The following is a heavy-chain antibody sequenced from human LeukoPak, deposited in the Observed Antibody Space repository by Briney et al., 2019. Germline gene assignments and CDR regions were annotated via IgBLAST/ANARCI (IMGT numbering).Heavy chain of an antibody. V-gene: IGHV1-3*01. CDR2: GNGNT. D-gene: IGHD6-6*01. J-gene: IGHJ3*02. Sequence: GNGNTKYSQKFQGRVTITRDTSASTAYMELSSLRSEDTAVYYCARDQGSSSLLHDAFDIWGQGTMVTVSS. CDR3: ARDQGSSSLLHDAFDI.